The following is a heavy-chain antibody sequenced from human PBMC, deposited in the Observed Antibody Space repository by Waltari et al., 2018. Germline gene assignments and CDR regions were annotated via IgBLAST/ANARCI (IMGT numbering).Heavy chain of an antibody. Sequence: QVHLHQWGAGQLQPSETLSLTCVVNGGSVGGYYSGWVRQAPGKGLEWIGEINHSPNRNYNPSLRSRVDMSVDTSKNQFSLKLNFVTAADTGVYYCVRLEDCSGPGGNCYSGDPFALDVWGQGTTVTVSS. V-gene: IGHV4-34*01. CDR1: GGSVGGYY. CDR3: VRLEDCSGPGGNCYSGDPFALDV. D-gene: IGHD2-15*01. CDR2: INHSPNR. J-gene: IGHJ6*02.